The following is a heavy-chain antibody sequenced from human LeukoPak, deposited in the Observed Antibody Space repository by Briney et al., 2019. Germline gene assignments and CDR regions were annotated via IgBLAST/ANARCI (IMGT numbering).Heavy chain of an antibody. V-gene: IGHV1-18*04. J-gene: IGHJ3*02. CDR2: ISAHNGKT. Sequence: ASVKVSCKASGYSFTNYGVSWVRQAPGQGLEWLGWISAHNGKTDFSPRFHGRLILTTDTSTSTSYMELSSLRPDDTAVYFCARDSMVVVTIHDAFEIWGQGTRVTVS. D-gene: IGHD3-22*01. CDR3: ARDSMVVVTIHDAFEI. CDR1: GYSFTNYG.